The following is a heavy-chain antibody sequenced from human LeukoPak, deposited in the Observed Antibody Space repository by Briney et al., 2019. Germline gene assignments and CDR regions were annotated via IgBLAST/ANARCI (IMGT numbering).Heavy chain of an antibody. V-gene: IGHV4-34*01. Sequence: SETLSLTCAVYGGSFSGYYWSWIRQPPGKGLEWIGEINHRGRTTYNPSLKSRVTISVDASKNWFSLKLNSVTAADTAVYYCARRSDYGYDSWGQGTLVTVSS. J-gene: IGHJ4*02. CDR1: GGSFSGYY. D-gene: IGHD4-17*01. CDR3: ARRSDYGYDS. CDR2: INHRGRT.